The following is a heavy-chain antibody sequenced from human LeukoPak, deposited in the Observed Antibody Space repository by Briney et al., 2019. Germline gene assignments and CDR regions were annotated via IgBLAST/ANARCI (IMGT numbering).Heavy chain of an antibody. Sequence: KSGGSLRLSCAASGFTFSSYSMKWVRQAPGKGLEWVSFISSSSSYIYYADSVKGRFTISRDNSKNTLYLQMNSLRAEDTAVYYCAKGAWGHIVVVTAILLYWGQGTLVTVSS. CDR1: GFTFSSYS. J-gene: IGHJ4*02. CDR2: ISSSSSYI. V-gene: IGHV3-21*04. CDR3: AKGAWGHIVVVTAILLY. D-gene: IGHD2-21*02.